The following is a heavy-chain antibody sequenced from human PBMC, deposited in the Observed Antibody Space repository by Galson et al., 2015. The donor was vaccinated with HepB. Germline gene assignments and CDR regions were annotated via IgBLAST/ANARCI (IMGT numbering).Heavy chain of an antibody. J-gene: IGHJ1*01. CDR3: ATRAGASGWYSYFHH. CDR2: ISDNGDNT. V-gene: IGHV3-23*01. Sequence: SLRLSCAASGFTFSSYAIMWVRQAPGKGLEWVSGISDNGDNTFYADSVKGRFTISRDITKNTVYLQMNGLRVEDTAVYYCATRAGASGWYSYFHHWGQGTLVTVSS. CDR1: GFTFSSYA. D-gene: IGHD6-19*01.